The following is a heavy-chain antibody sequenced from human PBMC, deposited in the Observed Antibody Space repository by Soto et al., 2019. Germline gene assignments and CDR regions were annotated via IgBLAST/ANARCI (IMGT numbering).Heavy chain of an antibody. CDR1: GYTFTSYY. J-gene: IGHJ5*02. D-gene: IGHD1-26*01. CDR3: ARARETNWFDP. CDR2: INPSGGST. V-gene: IGHV1-46*01. Sequence: ASVKVSCKASGYTFTSYYMHWVRQAPGQGLEWMGIINPSGGSTSYAQKFQGRVTMTRDTSTSTVYMELSSLRSGDTAVYYCARARETNWFDPWGQGTLVTVSS.